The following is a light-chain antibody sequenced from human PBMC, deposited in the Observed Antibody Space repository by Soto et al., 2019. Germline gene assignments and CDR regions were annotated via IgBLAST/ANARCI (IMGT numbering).Light chain of an antibody. Sequence: GDRVTITCRASQSISSWLAWYQQKPGKAPKLLIYDASSLESGVPSRFSGSGSGTDFTLTISRLEPEDFAVYYCQQYGSSRTFGQGTKVDIK. CDR2: DAS. J-gene: IGKJ1*01. V-gene: IGKV1-5*01. CDR1: QSISSW. CDR3: QQYGSSRT.